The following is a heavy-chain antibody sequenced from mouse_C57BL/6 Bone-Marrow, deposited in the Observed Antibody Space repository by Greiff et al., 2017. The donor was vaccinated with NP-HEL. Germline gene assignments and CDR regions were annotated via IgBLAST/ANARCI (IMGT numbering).Heavy chain of an antibody. CDR3: ATLLRSFAY. CDR2: INPGSGGT. V-gene: IGHV1-54*01. CDR1: GYAFTNYL. Sequence: QVQLQQSGAELVRPGTSVKVSCKASGYAFTNYLIEWVKQRPGQGLEWIGVINPGSGGTNYNEKFKGKATLTADKSSSTAYMQLSSLTSEDSAGYFCATLLRSFAYWGQGTLVTVSA. D-gene: IGHD1-1*01. J-gene: IGHJ3*01.